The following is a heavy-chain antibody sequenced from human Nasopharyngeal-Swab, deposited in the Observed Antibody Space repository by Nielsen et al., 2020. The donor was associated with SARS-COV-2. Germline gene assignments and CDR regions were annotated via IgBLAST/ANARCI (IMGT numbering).Heavy chain of an antibody. CDR1: GYTFTGYY. Sequence: ASVKVSCKASGYTFTGYYMHWVRQAPGQGLEWMGIINSGGGGTSYAQKFQGRVTMTRDTSTSTVYMELSSLRSEDTAVYYCARAVGVIIEERRPATLDSWGQGTLVTVSS. CDR2: INSGGGGT. V-gene: IGHV1-46*01. D-gene: IGHD2/OR15-2a*01. CDR3: ARAVGVIIEERRPATLDS. J-gene: IGHJ5*01.